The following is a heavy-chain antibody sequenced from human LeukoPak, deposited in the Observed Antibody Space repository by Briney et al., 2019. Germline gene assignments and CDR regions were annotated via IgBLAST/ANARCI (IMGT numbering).Heavy chain of an antibody. D-gene: IGHD3-22*01. CDR1: GFTFSSYA. J-gene: IGHJ3*02. Sequence: GGSLRLSCAASGFTFSSYAMHWVRQAPGKGLEWVAVISYDGSNKYYADSVKGRFTISRDNFKNTLYLQMNSLRAEDTAVYYCGGGGVITMIVVVIGAFDIWGQGTMVTVSS. CDR3: GGGGVITMIVVVIGAFDI. CDR2: ISYDGSNK. V-gene: IGHV3-30-3*01.